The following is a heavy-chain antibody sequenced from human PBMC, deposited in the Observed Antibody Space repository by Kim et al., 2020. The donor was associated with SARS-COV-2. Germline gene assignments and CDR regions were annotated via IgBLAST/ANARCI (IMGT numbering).Heavy chain of an antibody. CDR2: ISNSGTTI. J-gene: IGHJ4*02. CDR3: ARWKAGANH. CDR1: GFTFSDYY. D-gene: IGHD6-25*01. V-gene: IGHV3-11*04. Sequence: GGSLRLSCAASGFTFSDYYMNWIRQTPGKGLEWVSYISNSGTTIWYSDSVKGRFTISRDNAKNSLYLQMNSLTVEDTAVYYCARWKAGANHWGQGTLVTVSS.